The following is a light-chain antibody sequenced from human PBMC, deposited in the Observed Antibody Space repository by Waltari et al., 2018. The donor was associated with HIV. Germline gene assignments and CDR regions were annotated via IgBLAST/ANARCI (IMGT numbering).Light chain of an antibody. CDR1: SSNIGSNT. CDR2: SNN. V-gene: IGLV1-44*01. CDR3: SAWDDSLNVYV. J-gene: IGLJ1*01. Sequence: QSVLTQPPSASGTPGQRVTISCSGSSSNIGSNTVNWYQQLPGTAPKLLIYSNNRRPSGLPDRFSGSKSGTSASLAISGRQSEDEADYYCSAWDDSLNVYVFGTGTKVTVL.